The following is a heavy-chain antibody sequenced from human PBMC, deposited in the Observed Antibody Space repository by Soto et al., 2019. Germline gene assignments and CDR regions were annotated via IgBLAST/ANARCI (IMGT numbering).Heavy chain of an antibody. V-gene: IGHV4-34*01. CDR1: GGSFSGYY. D-gene: IGHD2-2*01. J-gene: IGHJ4*02. CDR3: ARGMLWPTTQLNY. Sequence: PSETLSLTCAVYGGSFSGYYWSWIRQPPGKGLEWIGEINHSGSTNYNPSLKSRVTISVDTSKNQFSLKLSSVTAADTAVYYYARGMLWPTTQLNYWGQGTLVTVSS. CDR2: INHSGST.